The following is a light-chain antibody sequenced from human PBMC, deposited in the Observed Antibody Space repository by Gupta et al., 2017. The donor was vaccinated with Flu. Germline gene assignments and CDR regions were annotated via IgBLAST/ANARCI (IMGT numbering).Light chain of an antibody. V-gene: IGLV1-44*01. Sequence: SSNIGNNVVSWYQQLPGTAPKLLIYNNNQRPSGVPDRFSGSKSGTSASLAISGLQSEDEAVYHCAAWDDSLSVLWVFGGGTKLTVL. J-gene: IGLJ3*02. CDR3: AAWDDSLSVLWV. CDR1: SSNIGNNV. CDR2: NNN.